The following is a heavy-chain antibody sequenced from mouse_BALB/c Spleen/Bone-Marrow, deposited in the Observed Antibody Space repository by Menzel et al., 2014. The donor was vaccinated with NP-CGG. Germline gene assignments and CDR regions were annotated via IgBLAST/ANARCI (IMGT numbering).Heavy chain of an antibody. CDR1: GFTFTDYY. Sequence: EVMLVESGGGLVQPGGSLRLSCATSGFTFTDYYMSWVRQPPGKALEWLGFIRNKANGYTTEYSASVKGRFTISRDKSQSILYIQMNALRAEDSAAYYCARDGYDDYWGQGTTPTVSS. J-gene: IGHJ2*01. CDR2: IRNKANGYTT. D-gene: IGHD2-2*01. CDR3: ARDGYDDY. V-gene: IGHV7-3*02.